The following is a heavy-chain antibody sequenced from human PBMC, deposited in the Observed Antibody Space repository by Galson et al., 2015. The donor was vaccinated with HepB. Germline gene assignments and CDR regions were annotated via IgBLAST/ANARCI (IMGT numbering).Heavy chain of an antibody. Sequence: SLRLSCAASGFTVSSNYMSWVRQAPGKGLEWVSVIYSGGSTYYADSVKGRFTISRDNSKNTLYLQMNSLRAEDTAVYYCATESLMGATPMSGDYWGQGTLVTVSS. V-gene: IGHV3-53*01. J-gene: IGHJ4*02. CDR2: IYSGGST. CDR1: GFTVSSNY. CDR3: ATESLMGATPMSGDY. D-gene: IGHD1-26*01.